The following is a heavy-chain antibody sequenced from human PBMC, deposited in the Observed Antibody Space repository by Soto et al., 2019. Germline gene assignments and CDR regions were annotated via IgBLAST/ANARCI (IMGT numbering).Heavy chain of an antibody. V-gene: IGHV3-21*01. D-gene: IGHD3-9*01. J-gene: IGHJ4*02. CDR2: ISASTTYI. Sequence: EVQLVESGGGLVKPGGSLRLSCAASGFTFTRYTMNWVRQAPGKGLEWVASISASTTYIYYADSVKDRFTISRNNAKNLLYLQMNSLRAEDTAVYYCARLGDILTGDFDNWGQGTLVTVSS. CDR3: ARLGDILTGDFDN. CDR1: GFTFTRYT.